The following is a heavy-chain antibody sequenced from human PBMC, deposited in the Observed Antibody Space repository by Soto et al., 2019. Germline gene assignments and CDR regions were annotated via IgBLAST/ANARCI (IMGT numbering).Heavy chain of an antibody. CDR3: ARRSRVRCYNY. J-gene: IGHJ4*02. CDR2: INHSGST. Sequence: PSETLSLTCAVYGGSFSGYYWSWIRQPPGKGLEWIGEINHSGSTYYNPSLKSRVTISLDTSKNQFSLRLNAVTAADTAVYYCARRSRVRCYNYGGRGTLVTVSS. D-gene: IGHD2-15*01. V-gene: IGHV4-34*01. CDR1: GGSFSGYY.